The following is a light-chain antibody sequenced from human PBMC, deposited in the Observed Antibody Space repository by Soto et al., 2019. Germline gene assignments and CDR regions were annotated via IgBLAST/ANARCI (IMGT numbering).Light chain of an antibody. CDR3: SSYAGSLYV. J-gene: IGLJ1*01. CDR2: EVS. Sequence: QSALTQPPSASGSPGQSVTISCTGTSSDVGGYNYVSWYQQHPGKAPKLMIYEVSKRTSGVPDRFSGSKSGNTASLTVSGLQPEDEADYYCSSYAGSLYVFGTGTKLTVL. V-gene: IGLV2-8*01. CDR1: SSDVGGYNY.